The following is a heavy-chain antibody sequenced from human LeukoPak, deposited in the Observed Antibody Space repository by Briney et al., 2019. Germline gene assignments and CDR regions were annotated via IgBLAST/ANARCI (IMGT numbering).Heavy chain of an antibody. CDR2: IYYSGST. J-gene: IGHJ4*02. CDR3: ASQIAAAVDFDY. CDR1: GGSISSSSYY. V-gene: IGHV4-39*01. D-gene: IGHD6-13*01. Sequence: ASETLSLTCTVSGGSISSSSYYWGWIRQPPGKGLEWIGSIYYSGSTYYNPSLKSRVTISVDTSKNQFSLKLSSVTAADTAVYYCASQIAAAVDFDYWGQGTLVTVSS.